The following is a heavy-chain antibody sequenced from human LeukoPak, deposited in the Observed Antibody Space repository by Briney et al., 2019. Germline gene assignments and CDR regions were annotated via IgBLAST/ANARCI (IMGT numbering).Heavy chain of an antibody. J-gene: IGHJ4*02. CDR3: AGDSIAVAGSNFDY. V-gene: IGHV4-4*07. Sequence: SETLSLTCTVSGGSISSYYWSWIRQPAGKGLEWIGRIYTSGSTNYNPSLKSRVTMSVDTSKNQFSLKLSSVTAADTAVYYCAGDSIAVAGSNFDYWGQGTLVTVSS. CDR2: IYTSGST. D-gene: IGHD6-19*01. CDR1: GGSISSYY.